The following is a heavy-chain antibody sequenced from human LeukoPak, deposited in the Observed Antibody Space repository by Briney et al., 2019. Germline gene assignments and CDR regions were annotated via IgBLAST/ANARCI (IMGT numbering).Heavy chain of an antibody. CDR2: ISWDGGST. Sequence: PGGSLRLSCAASGFTFDDYAMHWVRQAPGKGLEWVSLISWDGGSTYYADSVKGRFTISRDNSKNSLYLQMNSLRTEDTALYYCAKGGGMVRSSRFDYWGQGTLVTVSS. CDR3: AKGGGMVRSSRFDY. CDR1: GFTFDDYA. D-gene: IGHD3-10*01. J-gene: IGHJ4*02. V-gene: IGHV3-43D*03.